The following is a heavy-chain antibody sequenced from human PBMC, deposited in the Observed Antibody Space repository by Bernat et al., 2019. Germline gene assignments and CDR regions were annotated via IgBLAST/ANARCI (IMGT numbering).Heavy chain of an antibody. D-gene: IGHD3-9*01. V-gene: IGHV3-23*04. CDR1: GFTFSSYA. J-gene: IGHJ4*02. CDR2: ISGSAGNT. CDR3: AKGELVTTPRRFDY. Sequence: EVQLVESGGGLVQPGGSLRLSCAASGFTFSSYAMTWVRQAPGKGLEWVSSISGSAGNTYYAESVKGRFTISRDNSKNTLSLQMNSLRAEDTAVYYCAKGELVTTPRRFDYWGQGTLVTVSS.